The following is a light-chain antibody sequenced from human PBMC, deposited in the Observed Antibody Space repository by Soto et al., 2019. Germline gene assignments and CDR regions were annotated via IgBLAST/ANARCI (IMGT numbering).Light chain of an antibody. V-gene: IGKV1-33*01. CDR2: DVS. Sequence: DIQMTQSPSSLSASVGDRVTITCQASQDIGHYLNWYQQKAGKAPKLLVYDVSDLETGVPSRFSGGGTGTSFTFTISSLQPEDVSTYLCHHYERFYTFGQGTRLEI. CDR3: HHYERFYT. CDR1: QDIGHY. J-gene: IGKJ5*01.